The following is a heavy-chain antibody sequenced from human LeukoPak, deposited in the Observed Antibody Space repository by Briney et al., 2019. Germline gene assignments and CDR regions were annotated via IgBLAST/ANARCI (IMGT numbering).Heavy chain of an antibody. CDR1: GGSISSYY. CDR2: IYYSGST. CDR3: ARDSSGWSYFDY. Sequence: SSGTLSLTCTVFGGSISSYYWSWIRQPPGKGLEWIGYIYYSGSTNYNPSLKSRVTISVDTSKNQFSLKLSSVTAADTAVYYCARDSSGWSYFDYWGQGTLVTVSS. V-gene: IGHV4-59*01. J-gene: IGHJ4*02. D-gene: IGHD6-19*01.